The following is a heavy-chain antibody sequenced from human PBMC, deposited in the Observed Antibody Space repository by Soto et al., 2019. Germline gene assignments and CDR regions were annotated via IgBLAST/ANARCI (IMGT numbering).Heavy chain of an antibody. J-gene: IGHJ5*02. D-gene: IGHD3-3*01. CDR1: GYIFTDFW. V-gene: IGHV5-51*01. CDR3: ARLTSAPSLVGDWFDP. CDR2: IYPADSDT. Sequence: GESLKISCKGSGYIFTDFWIGWVRQLPGKGLEWMGIIYPADSDTRYSPSFEGQVTISVDKSVSTAYLQWSSLKASDTAMYYCARLTSAPSLVGDWFDPWGQGSLVTVS.